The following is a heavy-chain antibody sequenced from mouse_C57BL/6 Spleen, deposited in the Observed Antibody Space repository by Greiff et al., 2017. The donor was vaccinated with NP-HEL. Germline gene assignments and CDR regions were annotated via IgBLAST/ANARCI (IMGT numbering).Heavy chain of an antibody. CDR1: GYTFTSYW. D-gene: IGHD4-1*01. J-gene: IGHJ2*01. Sequence: VQLQQPGAELVRPGSSVKLSCKASGYTFTSYWMHWVKQRPIQGLEWIGNIDPSDSETHYNQKFKDKATLTVDKSSSTAYMQLSSLTSEDAAVYYCARSELGQGDYWGQGTTLTVSS. V-gene: IGHV1-52*01. CDR3: ARSELGQGDY. CDR2: IDPSDSET.